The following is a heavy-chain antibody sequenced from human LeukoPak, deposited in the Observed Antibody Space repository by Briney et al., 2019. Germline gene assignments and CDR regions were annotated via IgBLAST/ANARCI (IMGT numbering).Heavy chain of an antibody. V-gene: IGHV4-59*12. D-gene: IGHD3-10*01. Sequence: SETLSLTCTVSGGSISSYYWSWIRQSPGKGLEWIGYIYYSGSTNYNPSLKSRVTMSVDTSKNQFSLKLSSVTAADTAVYYCARYGSGSRYFDYWGQGTLVTVSS. CDR2: IYYSGST. CDR1: GGSISSYY. CDR3: ARYGSGSRYFDY. J-gene: IGHJ4*02.